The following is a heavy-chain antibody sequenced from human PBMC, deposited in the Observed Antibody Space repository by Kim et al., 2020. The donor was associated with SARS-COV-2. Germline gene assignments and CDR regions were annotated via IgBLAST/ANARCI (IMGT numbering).Heavy chain of an antibody. CDR2: ISAYNGNT. J-gene: IGHJ5*02. CDR1: GYTFTSYG. CDR3: ARDVLLWFGDSERFDP. Sequence: ASVKVSCKASGYTFTSYGISWVRQAPGQGLEWMGWISAYNGNTNYAQKLQGRVTMTTDTSTSTAYMELRSLRSDDTAVYYCARDVLLWFGDSERFDPWGQGTLVTVSS. D-gene: IGHD3-10*01. V-gene: IGHV1-18*04.